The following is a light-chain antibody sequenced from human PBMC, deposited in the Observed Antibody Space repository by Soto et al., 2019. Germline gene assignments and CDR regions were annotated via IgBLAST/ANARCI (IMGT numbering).Light chain of an antibody. CDR2: EVS. Sequence: QSALTQPASVSGSPGQSITISCTGTSSDVGGYKFVSWYQQHPGKAPKLMIYEVSNRPSGVSSRFSGSKSGNTASLTISGLQAEYEADYYCGSYTGSIYVFGPGTKVAVL. CDR1: SSDVGGYKF. CDR3: GSYTGSIYV. J-gene: IGLJ1*01. V-gene: IGLV2-14*01.